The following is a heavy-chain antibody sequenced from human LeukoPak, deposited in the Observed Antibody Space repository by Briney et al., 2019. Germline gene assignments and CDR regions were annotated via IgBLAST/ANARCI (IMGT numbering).Heavy chain of an antibody. CDR3: ARAKVEMATRFDY. CDR2: IYYSGST. D-gene: IGHD5-24*01. J-gene: IGHJ4*02. Sequence: GSLRLSCAASGFTFSSYSMNWVRQAPGKGLEWIGSIYYSGSTYYNPSLKSRVTISVDTSKNQFSLKLSSVTAADTAVYYCARAKVEMATRFDYWGQGTLVTVSS. CDR1: GFTFSSYS. V-gene: IGHV4-39*07.